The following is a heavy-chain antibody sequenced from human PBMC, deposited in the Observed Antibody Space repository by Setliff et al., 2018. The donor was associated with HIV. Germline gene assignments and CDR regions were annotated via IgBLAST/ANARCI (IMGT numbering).Heavy chain of an antibody. J-gene: IGHJ5*01. CDR1: GGSFNTRRTK. Sequence: SETLSLTCRVSGGSFNTRRTKWGWIRQSPGKGLEWIGSIFYFGSVTYNPSLKSRPLISIDTSKTQFSLNLRSVTAGDTAVYYCVRELLGSGGTVPEVNFFDSWGQGTLVTVSS. D-gene: IGHD1-26*01. CDR2: IFYFGSV. V-gene: IGHV4-39*07. CDR3: VRELLGSGGTVPEVNFFDS.